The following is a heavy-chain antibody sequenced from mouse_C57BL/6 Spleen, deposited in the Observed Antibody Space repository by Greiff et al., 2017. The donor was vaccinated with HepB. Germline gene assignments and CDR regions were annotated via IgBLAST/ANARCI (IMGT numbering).Heavy chain of an antibody. CDR1: GYTFTDYE. CDR2: IDPETGGT. D-gene: IGHD2-5*01. J-gene: IGHJ1*03. Sequence: VKLVESGAELVRPGASVTLSCKASGYTFTDYEMHWVKQTPVHGLEWIGAIDPETGGTAYNQKFKGKAILTADKSSSTAYMELRSLTSEDSAVYYCTRPSTIVTSFDVWGTGTTVTVSS. V-gene: IGHV1-15*01. CDR3: TRPSTIVTSFDV.